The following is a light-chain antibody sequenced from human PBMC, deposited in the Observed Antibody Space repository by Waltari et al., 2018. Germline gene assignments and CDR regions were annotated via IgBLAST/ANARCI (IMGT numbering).Light chain of an antibody. J-gene: IGLJ2*01. CDR1: GLGNKY. CDR3: QTWDSNTGV. V-gene: IGLV3-1*01. CDR2: QDS. Sequence: SYDLIQPPSVSVSPGQTASITCSGDGLGNKYVYWYQQKSGQSPILVIYQDSNRPSGIPERFSGSNSGNTATLTIGGTQALDEADFYCQTWDSNTGVFGGGTKLTVL.